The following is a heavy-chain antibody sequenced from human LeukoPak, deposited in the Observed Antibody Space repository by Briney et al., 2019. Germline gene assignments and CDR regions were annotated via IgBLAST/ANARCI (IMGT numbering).Heavy chain of an antibody. V-gene: IGHV1-2*02. CDR3: ARIGAYQLPFIDSYYFDY. CDR1: GYTFTGYY. D-gene: IGHD2-2*01. CDR2: INPNSGGT. Sequence: ASVKVSCKASGYTFTGYYMHWVRQAPGQWLEWMGWINPNSGGTNYAQKFQGRVTMTRDTSISTAYMELSSVTAADTAVYYCARIGAYQLPFIDSYYFDYWGQGTLVTVSS. J-gene: IGHJ4*02.